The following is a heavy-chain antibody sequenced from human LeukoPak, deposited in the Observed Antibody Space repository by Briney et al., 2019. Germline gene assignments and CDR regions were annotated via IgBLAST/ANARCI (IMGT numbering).Heavy chain of an antibody. D-gene: IGHD4-17*01. CDR3: ARGYGDSYYYYGMDV. Sequence: ASVKVSCKASGGTFSSYAISWVRQAPGQGLEWMGGIIPIFGTANYAQKFQGRVTITADESTSTACMELSSLRSEDTAVYYCARGYGDSYYYYGMDVWGQGTTVTVSS. CDR2: IIPIFGTA. V-gene: IGHV1-69*13. CDR1: GGTFSSYA. J-gene: IGHJ6*02.